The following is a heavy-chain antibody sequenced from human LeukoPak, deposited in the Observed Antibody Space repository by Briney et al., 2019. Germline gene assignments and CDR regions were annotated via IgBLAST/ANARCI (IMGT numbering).Heavy chain of an antibody. CDR3: AKDIAVAGHDY. D-gene: IGHD6-19*01. CDR1: GFTFSSYA. J-gene: IGHJ4*02. Sequence: PGGSLRLSCAASGFTFSSYAMSSVRQAPGKGLELVSAISGSGGSTYYADSVKGRFTISRHNSKNTLYLQMNSLRAEDTAVYYCAKDIAVAGHDYWGQGTLVTVSS. V-gene: IGHV3-23*01. CDR2: ISGSGGST.